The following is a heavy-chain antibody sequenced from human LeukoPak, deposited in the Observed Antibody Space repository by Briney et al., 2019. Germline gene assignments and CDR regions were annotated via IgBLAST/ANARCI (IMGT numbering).Heavy chain of an antibody. V-gene: IGHV1-46*01. CDR1: GYTITNYY. CDR3: ARIRDGYNDAYDI. Sequence: ASVKVSCKASGYTITNYYIHWVRQAPGQGLEWMGLINPGGDNTDYAQNFQGRVTMTRDMSTSTVYMGLSSLRSEDTAVYYCARIRDGYNDAYDIWGQGTMVTVSS. D-gene: IGHD5-24*01. J-gene: IGHJ3*02. CDR2: INPGGDNT.